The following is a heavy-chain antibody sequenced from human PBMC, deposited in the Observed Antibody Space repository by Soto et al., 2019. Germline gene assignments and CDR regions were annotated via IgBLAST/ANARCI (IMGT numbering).Heavy chain of an antibody. CDR2: TYYRSKWYN. Sequence: SQTLSLTCAISGDSVSSNSAAWNWLRQSPSRGLEWLGRTYYRSKWYNDYAVSVKSRITINPDTSKNQFSLQLNSVTPEDTAVYYCARDSQTYYDFWSGYNWFDPWGQGTLVTVSS. CDR1: GDSVSSNSAA. J-gene: IGHJ5*02. D-gene: IGHD3-3*01. CDR3: ARDSQTYYDFWSGYNWFDP. V-gene: IGHV6-1*01.